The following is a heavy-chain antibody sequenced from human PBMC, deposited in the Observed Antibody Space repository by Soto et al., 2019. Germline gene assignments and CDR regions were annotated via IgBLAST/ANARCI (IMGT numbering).Heavy chain of an antibody. CDR3: ARAREPEYSSSIFLDY. Sequence: DGCLRLSCAVGGSTDSRSQMSWVSQAPGKGLQWVSVIYSGGSTYYANAVKCRFTISRDISENTVYLELDKLTVDDTAVYYCARAREPEYSSSIFLDYWGRGTLVTVSS. CDR1: GSTDSRSQ. D-gene: IGHD6-6*01. CDR2: IYSGGST. V-gene: IGHV3-53*01. J-gene: IGHJ4*02.